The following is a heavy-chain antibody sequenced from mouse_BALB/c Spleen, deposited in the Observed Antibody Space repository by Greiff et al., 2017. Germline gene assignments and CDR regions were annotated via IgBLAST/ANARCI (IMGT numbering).Heavy chain of an antibody. CDR2: INPYNDGT. V-gene: IGHV1-14*01. J-gene: IGHJ2*01. CDR3: ARHGSSYMYYFDY. Sequence: VQLKQSGPELVKPGASVKMSCKASGYTFTSYVMHWVKQKPGQGLEWIGYINPYNDGTKYNEKFKGKATLTSDKSSSTAYMELSSLTSEDSAVYYCARHGSSYMYYFDYWGQGTTLTVSS. D-gene: IGHD1-1*01. CDR1: GYTFTSYV.